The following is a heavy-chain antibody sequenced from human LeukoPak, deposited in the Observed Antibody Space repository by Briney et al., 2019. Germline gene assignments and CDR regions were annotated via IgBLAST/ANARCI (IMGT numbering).Heavy chain of an antibody. V-gene: IGHV1-2*02. J-gene: IGHJ4*02. CDR2: INPNSGDT. Sequence: GASVKVSCKASGYTFTGYFVHWVRQAPGQGLEWMGWINPNSGDTNYAQRFQGRVTMPTDTSVSTAYMELNSLTSDDTAVYYCARGQGDYYFDYWGQGTLVTVSS. CDR1: GYTFTGYF. D-gene: IGHD2-21*02. CDR3: ARGQGDYYFDY.